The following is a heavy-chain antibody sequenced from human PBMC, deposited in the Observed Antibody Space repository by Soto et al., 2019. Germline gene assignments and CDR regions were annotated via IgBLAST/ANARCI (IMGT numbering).Heavy chain of an antibody. V-gene: IGHV1-69*13. J-gene: IGHJ4*02. CDR3: ARGLGATTGYFDY. D-gene: IGHD1-26*01. Sequence: GASVKVSCKASGGTFSSYAISWVRQAPGQGLEWMGGIIPIFGTANYAQKFQGRVTITADESTSTAYMELSSLRPEDTAVYYCARGLGATTGYFDYWGQGTLVTVSS. CDR1: GGTFSSYA. CDR2: IIPIFGTA.